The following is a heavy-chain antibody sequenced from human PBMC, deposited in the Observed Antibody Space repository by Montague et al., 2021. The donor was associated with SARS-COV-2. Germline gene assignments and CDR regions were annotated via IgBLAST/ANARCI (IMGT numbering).Heavy chain of an antibody. CDR2: IKQDGSEK. CDR3: AKDDDYTSSCHY. CDR1: GFRSTSNW. J-gene: IGHJ4*02. Sequence: YLSLSCSASGFRSTSNWMTWVRQAPGKGLEWVAHIKQDGSEKNYADSVKGRFTISRDNAKNSIFLQMNDLRAEDSAIYYCAKDDDYTSSCHYWGQGTLVTVSS. V-gene: IGHV3-7*01. D-gene: IGHD6-13*01.